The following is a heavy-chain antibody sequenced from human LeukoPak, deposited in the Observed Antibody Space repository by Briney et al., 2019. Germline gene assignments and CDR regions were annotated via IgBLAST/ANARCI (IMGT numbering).Heavy chain of an antibody. CDR3: ARGGGYFLIDAFDI. D-gene: IGHD3-22*01. CDR2: MYHSGSI. CDR1: GGSISSRNW. J-gene: IGHJ3*02. Sequence: SETLSLTCTVSGGSISSRNWWSWVRQPPGKGLEWIGEMYHSGSINYNPSLKSRVTISVDISKNQFSLRLNSVTAADTAVYYCARGGGYFLIDAFDIWGLGTMVTVSS. V-gene: IGHV4-4*02.